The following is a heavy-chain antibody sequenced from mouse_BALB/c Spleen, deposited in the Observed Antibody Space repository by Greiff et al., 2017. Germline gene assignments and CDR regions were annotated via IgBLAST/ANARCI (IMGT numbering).Heavy chain of an antibody. CDR1: GYSITSDYA. J-gene: IGHJ4*01. CDR3: ARRYGNPYAMDY. V-gene: IGHV3-2*02. CDR2: ISYSGST. D-gene: IGHD2-10*02. Sequence: DVQLQQSGPGLVKPSQSLSLTCTVTGYSITSDYAWNWIRQFPGNKLEWMGYISYSGSTSYNPSLKSRISITRDTSKNQFFLQLNSVTTEDTATYYCARRYGNPYAMDYWGQGTSVTVSS.